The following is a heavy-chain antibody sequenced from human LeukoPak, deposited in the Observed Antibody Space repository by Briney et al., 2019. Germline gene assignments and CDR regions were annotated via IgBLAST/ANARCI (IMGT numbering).Heavy chain of an antibody. V-gene: IGHV1-2*02. CDR3: ARDMTRTIAAESWFNP. Sequence: GSLKLSCKTSGFIFTGYNINWVRQAPGHGLEWMGWINPNSSGTYYTQPFQGRVSMTLDTSISTAYLELSSLRSDDTAVYYCARDMTRTIAAESWFNPGGQGTLITVSS. J-gene: IGHJ5*02. CDR1: GFIFTGYN. D-gene: IGHD6-13*01. CDR2: INPNSSGT.